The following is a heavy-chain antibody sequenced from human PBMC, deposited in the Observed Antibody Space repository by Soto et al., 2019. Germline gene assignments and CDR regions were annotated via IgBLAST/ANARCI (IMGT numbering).Heavy chain of an antibody. D-gene: IGHD2-8*02. Sequence: SETLSLTCTVSGGSISSGDYYWSWIRQPPGKGLEWIGYIYYSGSTYYNPSLKSRVTISVDTSKNQFSLKLTSVTAADTAVYYCARDKITGLFDYWGQGTLLTVSS. V-gene: IGHV4-30-4*01. J-gene: IGHJ4*02. CDR2: IYYSGST. CDR1: GGSISSGDYY. CDR3: ARDKITGLFDY.